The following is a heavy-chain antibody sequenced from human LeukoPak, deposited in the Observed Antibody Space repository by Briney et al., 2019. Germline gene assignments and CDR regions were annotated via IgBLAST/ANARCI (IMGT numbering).Heavy chain of an antibody. D-gene: IGHD4-17*01. V-gene: IGHV3-23*01. J-gene: IGHJ4*02. Sequence: GGSLRLSCAASGFTFSSYGMHWVRQAPGKGLEWVSGISEGVGNTYYADSVKGRFTISRDHSKNTLYLQMNSLRAEDTALYYCAKREKGTTGRFFDYWGQGTLVTVSS. CDR1: GFTFSSYG. CDR3: AKREKGTTGRFFDY. CDR2: ISEGVGNT.